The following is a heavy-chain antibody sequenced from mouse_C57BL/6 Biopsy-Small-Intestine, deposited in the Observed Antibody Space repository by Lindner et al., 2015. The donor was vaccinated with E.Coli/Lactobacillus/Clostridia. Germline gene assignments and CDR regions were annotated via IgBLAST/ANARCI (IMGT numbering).Heavy chain of an antibody. J-gene: IGHJ4*01. CDR3: ATPAMDY. CDR1: GFTFSDYG. CDR2: ISSDSSTI. V-gene: IGHV5-17*01. Sequence: VQLQESGGGLVEPGGSLKLSCAASGFTFSDYGMHWVRQAPEKGLEWVAYISSDSSTIYYADTVKGRFTISRDNAKNTLFLQMTSLRSEDTAMYYCATPAMDYWGQGTSVTVSS.